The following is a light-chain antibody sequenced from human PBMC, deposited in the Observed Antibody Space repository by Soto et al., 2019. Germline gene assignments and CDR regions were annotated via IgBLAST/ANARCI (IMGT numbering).Light chain of an antibody. Sequence: QSVLTQPASVSGSPGQSITISCTGTSSDVGGYNVVSWYQQHPGKAPKLMIYEVSKRPSGVSNRFSGSKSGNTASLTISGLQAEDEADYYCCSYAYSSTYVFGTGTKVTVL. J-gene: IGLJ1*01. CDR3: CSYAYSSTYV. V-gene: IGLV2-23*02. CDR2: EVS. CDR1: SSDVGGYNV.